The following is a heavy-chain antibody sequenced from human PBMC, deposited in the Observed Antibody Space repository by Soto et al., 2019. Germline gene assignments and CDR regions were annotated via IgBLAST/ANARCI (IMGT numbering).Heavy chain of an antibody. CDR3: ARGRRTYYYDSSGYYGERAFDI. V-gene: IGHV1-18*01. CDR1: GGTFSSYT. J-gene: IGHJ3*02. CDR2: INPNSGGT. D-gene: IGHD3-22*01. Sequence: ASVKVSCKASGGTFSSYTISWVRQAPGQGLEWMGWINPNSGGTNYAQKLQGRVTMTTDTSTSTAYMELRSLRSDDTAVYYCARGRRTYYYDSSGYYGERAFDIWGQGTMVTVSS.